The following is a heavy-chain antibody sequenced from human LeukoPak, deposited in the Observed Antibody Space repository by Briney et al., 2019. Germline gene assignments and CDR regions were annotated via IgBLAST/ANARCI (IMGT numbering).Heavy chain of an antibody. CDR3: ARGDGYNYHFDY. Sequence: GGSLRLSCAASGITFSSYWMSWVRQAPRKGLEWVANINQDGSEKNCVDSVKGRFTISRDNAKNSLYLQMNSLRAEDTAVYYCARGDGYNYHFDYWGQGALVTVRS. CDR1: GITFSSYW. D-gene: IGHD5-24*01. CDR2: INQDGSEK. J-gene: IGHJ4*02. V-gene: IGHV3-7*05.